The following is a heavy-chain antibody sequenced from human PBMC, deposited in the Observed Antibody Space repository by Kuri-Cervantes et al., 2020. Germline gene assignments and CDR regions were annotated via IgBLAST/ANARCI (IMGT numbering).Heavy chain of an antibody. V-gene: IGHV3-23*01. D-gene: IGHD6-19*01. CDR3: AKTGYSSGWYDYYYMDV. CDR2: ISGSGGSR. CDR1: GFPFSSYA. Sequence: GESLKISCAASGFPFSSYAMSWVRQAPGKGLEWVSAISGSGGSRYYADPVKGRFTISRDNSKNTLYLQMNSLRAEDTAVYYCAKTGYSSGWYDYYYMDVWGKGTTVTVSS. J-gene: IGHJ6*03.